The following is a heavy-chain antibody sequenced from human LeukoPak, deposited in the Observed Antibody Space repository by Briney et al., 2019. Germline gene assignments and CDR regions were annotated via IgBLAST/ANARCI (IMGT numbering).Heavy chain of an antibody. D-gene: IGHD2-21*01. Sequence: ASVKVSCKASGYTFIDYYIHGVRQAPGGEFEWMGWITHKSGATKFAQKFQGRDTLTRDTSIRTVYMELSNLISDDTATYYCVSWVGGNSDVASFDYWGEGTLVTVSS. CDR2: ITHKSGAT. CDR1: GYTFIDYY. CDR3: VSWVGGNSDVASFDY. J-gene: IGHJ4*02. V-gene: IGHV1-2*02.